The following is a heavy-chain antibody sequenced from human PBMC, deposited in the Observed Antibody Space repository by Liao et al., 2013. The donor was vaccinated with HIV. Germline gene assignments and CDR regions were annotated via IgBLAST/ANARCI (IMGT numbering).Heavy chain of an antibody. CDR1: GGPFNTYY. V-gene: IGHV4-34*02. J-gene: IGHJ5*01. CDR3: ARGNPRFCSGGTCYSVYDA. CDR2: INHRGKS. D-gene: IGHD2-15*01. Sequence: QVQLQQWGTGLLKPSETLSLTCAVHGGPFNTYYWTWIRQAPGKGPEWIGQINHRGKSNYNPSLGSRVSMSVDTSQNQFSLSLTSMTAADTAVYFCARGNPRFCSGGTCYSVYDAWGRGKSGHRLL.